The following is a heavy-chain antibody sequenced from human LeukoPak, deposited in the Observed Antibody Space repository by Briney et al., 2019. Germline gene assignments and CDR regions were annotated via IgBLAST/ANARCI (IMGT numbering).Heavy chain of an antibody. CDR2: ISPSGDTT. D-gene: IGHD7-27*01. V-gene: IGHV3-23*01. J-gene: IGHJ4*02. Sequence: PGGSLRLSCAPSGFPFSIYVMTWVRQAPGKGLEWVSGISPSGDTTYYAVSVKGRFTISRDNSKNTLYLQMNSLRAEDTAVYYCAKGNWGDYWGQGTLVTVSS. CDR1: GFPFSIYV. CDR3: AKGNWGDY.